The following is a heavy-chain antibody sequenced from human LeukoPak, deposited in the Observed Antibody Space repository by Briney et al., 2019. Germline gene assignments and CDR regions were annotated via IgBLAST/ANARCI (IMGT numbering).Heavy chain of an antibody. Sequence: KPSETLSLTCVVSDYSISSGYYWGWIRQPPGKGLEWIGSIYHSGSTYYNPSLKSRVTISVDTSKNQFSLKLSSVTAADTAVYYCARVTDRDAFDIWGQGTMVTVSS. CDR3: ARVTDRDAFDI. V-gene: IGHV4-38-2*01. D-gene: IGHD2-21*02. CDR1: DYSISSGYY. J-gene: IGHJ3*02. CDR2: IYHSGST.